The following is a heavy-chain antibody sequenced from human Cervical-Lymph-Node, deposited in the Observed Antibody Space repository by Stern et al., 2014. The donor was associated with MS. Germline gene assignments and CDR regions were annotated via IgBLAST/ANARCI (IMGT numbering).Heavy chain of an antibody. CDR3: ARAFAAGYYDSSGYSPLDY. CDR2: TNPNSGGT. D-gene: IGHD3-22*01. V-gene: IGHV1-2*04. Sequence: QVQLVQSGAEVKKPGASVKVSCKASGYTFTGYYMHWVRQDPGQGLEWMGWTNPNSGGTNYAQKFQGWVTMTRDTSISTAYMELSRLRSDDTAVYYCARAFAAGYYDSSGYSPLDYWGQGTLVTVSS. J-gene: IGHJ4*02. CDR1: GYTFTGYY.